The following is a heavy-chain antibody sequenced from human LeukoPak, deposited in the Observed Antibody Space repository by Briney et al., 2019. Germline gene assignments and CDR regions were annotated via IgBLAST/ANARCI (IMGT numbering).Heavy chain of an antibody. V-gene: IGHV3-20*01. CDR3: ARARWEPRMFYYDSSGYQGAFDI. CDR2: INWNGGST. CDR1: GFTFDDYG. Sequence: RTGGSLRLSCAASGFTFDDYGMSWVRQAPGKGLEWVSGINWNGGSTGYADSVKGRFTISRDNAKNSLYLQMNSLRAEDTALYHCARARWEPRMFYYDSSGYQGAFDIWGQGTMVTVSS. D-gene: IGHD3-22*01. J-gene: IGHJ3*02.